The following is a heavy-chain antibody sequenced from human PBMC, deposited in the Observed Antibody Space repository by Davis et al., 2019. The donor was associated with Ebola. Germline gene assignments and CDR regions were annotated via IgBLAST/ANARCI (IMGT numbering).Heavy chain of an antibody. CDR3: ARDLSEYSSSPFDP. J-gene: IGHJ5*02. CDR2: INHSGST. CDR1: GGSFSGYY. D-gene: IGHD6-6*01. Sequence: PGGSLRLSCAVYGGSFSGYYWSWIRQPPGKGLEWIGEINHSGSTNYNPSLKSRVTISVDTSKNQFSLKLSSVTAADTAVYYCARDLSEYSSSPFDPWGQGTLVTVSS. V-gene: IGHV4-34*01.